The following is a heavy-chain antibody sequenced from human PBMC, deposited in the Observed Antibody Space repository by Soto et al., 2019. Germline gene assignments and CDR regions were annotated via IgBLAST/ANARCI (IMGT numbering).Heavy chain of an antibody. D-gene: IGHD3-22*01. V-gene: IGHV1-2*02. CDR2: INPNSGGT. CDR3: ARVITYHDDSSGYHPPAVFDS. Sequence: AASVKVSCKASGYTFTGYYMYWVRQAPGQGLEWMGWINPNSGGTNYAQKFQGRVTMTTDTSISTAYMELSRLRSDDTAMYYCARVITYHDDSSGYHPPAVFDSWGQGTLVTVSS. CDR1: GYTFTGYY. J-gene: IGHJ4*02.